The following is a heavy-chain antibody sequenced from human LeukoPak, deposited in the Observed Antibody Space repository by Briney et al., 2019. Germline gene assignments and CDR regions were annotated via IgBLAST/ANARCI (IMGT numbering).Heavy chain of an antibody. D-gene: IGHD3-10*01. V-gene: IGHV1-69*13. CDR1: GGTFSSYA. CDR2: IIPIFGTA. J-gene: IGHJ6*03. Sequence: SAKVSCKASGGTFSSYAISWVRQAPGQGLEWMGGIIPIFGTANCAQKFQGRVTITADESTSTAYMELSSLRSEDTAVYYCARVQIPEYGSGSYYNYYYMDVWGKGTTDTISS. CDR3: ARVQIPEYGSGSYYNYYYMDV.